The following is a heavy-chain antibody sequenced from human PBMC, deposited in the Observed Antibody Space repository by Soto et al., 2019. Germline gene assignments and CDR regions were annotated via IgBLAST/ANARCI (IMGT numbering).Heavy chain of an antibody. CDR3: TMEDVTLSGFTCYVIPMEV. V-gene: IGHV3-66*01. D-gene: IGHD2-15*01. CDR2: INRGGSI. Sequence: EVQLVESGGGLVQPGGALRLSCAASGFTVSSKYMSLVRKATGKGLELVSLINRGGSISYADSVNGRFTISRDNSANTLYLQRRHLGVAYLSVYFCTMEDVTLSGFTCYVIPMEVWGKGTTVSVSS. J-gene: IGHJ6*03. CDR1: GFTVSSKY.